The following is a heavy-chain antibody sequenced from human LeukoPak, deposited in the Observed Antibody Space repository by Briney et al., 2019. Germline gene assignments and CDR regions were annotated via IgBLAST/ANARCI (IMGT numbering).Heavy chain of an antibody. CDR3: ARRGRRVAPFDY. D-gene: IGHD2-15*01. CDR2: INHSGST. CDR1: GESFSGYY. J-gene: IGHJ4*02. Sequence: SETLSLTCAVYGESFSGYYWSWIRQPPGKGLEWIGEINHSGSTNYNPSLKSRVTISVDTSKNQFPLKLSSVTAADTAVYYCARRGRRVAPFDYWGQGTLVTVSS. V-gene: IGHV4-34*01.